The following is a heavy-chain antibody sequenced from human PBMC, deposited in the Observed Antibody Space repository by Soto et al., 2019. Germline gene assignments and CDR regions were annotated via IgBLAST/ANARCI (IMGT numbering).Heavy chain of an antibody. CDR3: ARAPMVLTRSYFDS. Sequence: SETLSLTCTVSDRSISNFYWSWIRRPPGKGLEWIGYISSSGNTNYNPSLKSRVSISVDTSKNQFSLDLTSVTAADTAVYYCARAPMVLTRSYFDSWGQGTPVTVSS. V-gene: IGHV4-59*01. CDR1: DRSISNFY. D-gene: IGHD3-22*01. CDR2: ISSSGNT. J-gene: IGHJ4*02.